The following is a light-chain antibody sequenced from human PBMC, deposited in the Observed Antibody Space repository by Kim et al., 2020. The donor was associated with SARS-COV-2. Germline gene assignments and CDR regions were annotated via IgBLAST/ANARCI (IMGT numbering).Light chain of an antibody. CDR2: GKN. J-gene: IGLJ2*01. Sequence: VAVGQTVRTTCKGDSLRIYYATWDQQKPGQAPILVIYGKNNRPSGIPDRFSGSGSGITASLTITGTQAGDEADYYCNSRDSNNNVLFGGGTQLTVL. V-gene: IGLV3-19*01. CDR3: NSRDSNNNVL. CDR1: SLRIYY.